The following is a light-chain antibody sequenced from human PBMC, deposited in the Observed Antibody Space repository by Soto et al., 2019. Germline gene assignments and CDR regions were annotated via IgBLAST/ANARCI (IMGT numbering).Light chain of an antibody. J-gene: IGKJ2*01. CDR3: MQALQSPYT. Sequence: DIVMTQSPLSLPVTPGEPASISCRSSQSLLHSNGYNYLDWYLQKPGQSPQPLFYLGSNRASGVPDRFSGSGSGTDFTLKISRVEDEDVGVYYCMQALQSPYTFGRGTKLEIK. CDR1: QSLLHSNGYNY. V-gene: IGKV2-28*01. CDR2: LGS.